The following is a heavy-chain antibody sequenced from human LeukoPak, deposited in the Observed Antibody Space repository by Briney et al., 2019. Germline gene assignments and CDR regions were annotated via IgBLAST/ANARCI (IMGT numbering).Heavy chain of an antibody. J-gene: IGHJ4*02. CDR2: IRRKANSYAT. CDR1: GFTFSGSA. D-gene: IGHD5-18*01. CDR3: TRSQGYGFDY. V-gene: IGHV3-73*01. Sequence: PGGSLRLSCAASGFTFSGSAMHWVRQASGKGLEWVGRIRRKANSYATVYAASVKGRFTISTDDSKNTAYLQMNSLKTEDTAVYYCTRSQGYGFDYWGQGILVTVSS.